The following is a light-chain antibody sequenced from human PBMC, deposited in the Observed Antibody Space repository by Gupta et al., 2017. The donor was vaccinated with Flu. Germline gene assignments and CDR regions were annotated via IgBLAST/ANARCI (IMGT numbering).Light chain of an antibody. Sequence: PSFMYASVGDRVTITCRASQGISSYLAWYQQKPGKAPKLLIYDASTVKSGVPSRFSGSGYGTEFTLTISSRQPEDFANYYCQHGNSSPRTFGQGTXVEIK. CDR2: DAS. CDR1: QGISSY. CDR3: QHGNSSPRT. V-gene: IGKV1-9*01. J-gene: IGKJ1*01.